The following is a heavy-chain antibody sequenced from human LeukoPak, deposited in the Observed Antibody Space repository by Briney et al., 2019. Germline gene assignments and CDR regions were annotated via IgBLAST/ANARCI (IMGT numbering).Heavy chain of an antibody. V-gene: IGHV1-18*01. CDR3: ARRNHPYPDGGGAFDI. D-gene: IGHD3-16*01. J-gene: IGHJ3*02. CDR2: ISTYNGNT. Sequence: ASVKVSRKASGYTFTSYGISWVRQAPGQGLEWMGWISTYNGNTNYAQKLQGRVTMTTDTSTSTAYMELRSLRSDDTAVYYCARRNHPYPDGGGAFDIWGQGTMVTVSS. CDR1: GYTFTSYG.